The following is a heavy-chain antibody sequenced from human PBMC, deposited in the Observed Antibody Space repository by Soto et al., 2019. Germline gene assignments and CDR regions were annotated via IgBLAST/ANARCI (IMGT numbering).Heavy chain of an antibody. CDR3: ARGYFDSGHGYDL. CDR1: GHLFNNHW. D-gene: IGHD3-10*01. Sequence: RESLKISCKGPGHLFNNHWIGWVRQTPGKGLEWMGLIFTRDSETKTSPSLQGHVSFSVDNSINTVYLQWTSPKTTDTGIYFCARGYFDSGHGYDLWGQGTLVTVSS. V-gene: IGHV5-51*01. CDR2: IFTRDSET. J-gene: IGHJ5*02.